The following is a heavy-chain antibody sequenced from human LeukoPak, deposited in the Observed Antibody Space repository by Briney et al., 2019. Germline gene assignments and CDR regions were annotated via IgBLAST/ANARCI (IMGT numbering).Heavy chain of an antibody. CDR1: GFTFSSYS. D-gene: IGHD6-13*01. J-gene: IGHJ3*02. CDR2: ISSSSSYI. CDR3: ARVSGGIAAAGKDAFDI. Sequence: SGGSLRLSCAASGFTFSSYSMNWVRQAPGKGLEWVSSISSSSSYIYYADSVKGRFTISRDNAKNSLYLQMNSLRAEDTALYYCARVSGGIAAAGKDAFDIWGQGTMVTVSS. V-gene: IGHV3-21*04.